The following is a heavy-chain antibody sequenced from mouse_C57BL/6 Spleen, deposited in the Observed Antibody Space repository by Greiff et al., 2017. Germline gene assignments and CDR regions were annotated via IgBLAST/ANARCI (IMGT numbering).Heavy chain of an antibody. CDR2: ITPGSGGN. J-gene: IGHJ4*01. CDR3: AREGYGAMDD. D-gene: IGHD1-2*01. Sequence: VQLQQSGAELVRPGPSVKVSCKASGYAFTNSLIEWVKQRPGQGLEWIGVITPGSGGNNYNEKFKGKATLTADKSSCTAYMQLNSLTSEDSAVYFCAREGYGAMDDWGQGTSVTVSS. V-gene: IGHV1-54*01. CDR1: GYAFTNSL.